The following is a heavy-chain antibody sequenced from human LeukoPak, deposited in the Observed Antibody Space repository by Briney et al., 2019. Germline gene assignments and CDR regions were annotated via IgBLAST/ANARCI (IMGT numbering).Heavy chain of an antibody. V-gene: IGHV1-18*01. J-gene: IGHJ4*02. CDR3: AMGDYYDSSGYYGY. D-gene: IGHD3-22*01. CDR1: GYTFTSYG. Sequence: ASVKVSCKASGYTFTSYGISWVRQAPGQGLEWMGWISAYNGNTNYAQKLQGRVTITADESTSTTYMELSSLRSEDTAVYYCAMGDYYDSSGYYGYWGQGTLVTVSS. CDR2: ISAYNGNT.